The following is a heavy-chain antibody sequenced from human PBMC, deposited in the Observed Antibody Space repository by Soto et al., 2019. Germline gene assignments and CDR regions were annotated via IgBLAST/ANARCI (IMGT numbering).Heavy chain of an antibody. CDR1: GFPFDDYA. V-gene: IGHV3-9*01. J-gene: IGHJ6*03. D-gene: IGHD3-22*01. Sequence: GGSLRLSCAASGFPFDDYAMHWVRQAPGKGLEWVSGISWNSGSIGYADSVKGRFTISRDNAKNSLYLQMNSLRAEDTALYYCAKDGVIDLFYYYMDVWGKGTTVTVSS. CDR3: AKDGVIDLFYYYMDV. CDR2: ISWNSGSI.